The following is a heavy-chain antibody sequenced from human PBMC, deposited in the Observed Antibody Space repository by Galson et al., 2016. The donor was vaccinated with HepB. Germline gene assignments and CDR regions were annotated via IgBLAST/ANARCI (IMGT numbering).Heavy chain of an antibody. V-gene: IGHV1-3*04. CDR2: INTGNGDT. J-gene: IGHJ4*02. CDR1: GHILTHKI. CDR3: ARDAGWDGCNPKAFFYY. D-gene: IGHD4-23*01. Sequence: SVKVSCKASGHILTHKIMHWVRQAPGQSLEWMGWINTGNGDTKYSQKFQGRVTITGDTSASTSYMELSSLTSEDTAVYYCARDAGWDGCNPKAFFYYWGQGTLVTVSS.